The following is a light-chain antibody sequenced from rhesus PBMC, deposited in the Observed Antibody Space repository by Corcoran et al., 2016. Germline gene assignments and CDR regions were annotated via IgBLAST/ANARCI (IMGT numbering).Light chain of an antibody. CDR2: MTS. V-gene: IGKV1-22*01. CDR1: QTISSW. J-gene: IGKJ3*01. Sequence: DIQMTQSPSSLSASVGDTVTITGRARQTISSWLDWYQQKPGKAPKLLSYMTSKLQSGVPSRFSGSGSGTDFPLTIPSLPPEYIATYYCLQYSNSPFTFGPGTKLDI. CDR3: LQYSNSPFT.